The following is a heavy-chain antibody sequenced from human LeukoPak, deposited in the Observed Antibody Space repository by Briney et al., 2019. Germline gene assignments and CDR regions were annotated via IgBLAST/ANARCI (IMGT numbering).Heavy chain of an antibody. Sequence: SGPTLVKPTQTLTLTCNFSGFSLSTMAMAVGWIRQPPGKALEWLALIYWDDDKRYSPSLKSRLTITKDTSKNQVVLTMTNMDPVDTATYYCAHLSSSWPHTPFDYWGQGTLVTVSS. CDR3: AHLSSSWPHTPFDY. J-gene: IGHJ4*02. V-gene: IGHV2-5*02. D-gene: IGHD6-13*01. CDR1: GFSLSTMAMA. CDR2: IYWDDDK.